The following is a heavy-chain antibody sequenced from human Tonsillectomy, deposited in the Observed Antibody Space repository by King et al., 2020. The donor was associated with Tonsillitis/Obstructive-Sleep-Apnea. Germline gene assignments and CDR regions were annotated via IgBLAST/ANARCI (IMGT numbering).Heavy chain of an antibody. V-gene: IGHV1-2*02. CDR2: INPNSGGT. J-gene: IGHJ4*02. CDR3: ATETASGWATTSPFDY. D-gene: IGHD5-12*01. CDR1: GYTFSGKY. Sequence: VQLVESGAEVKKPGASVKVSCKASGYTFSGKYIHWVRQAPGQGLEWMGWINPNSGGTNYAQKFQGRVTMTRDTPSATAYMELSRLRSDDTAIDYCATETASGWATTSPFDYWGQGTLVIVSS.